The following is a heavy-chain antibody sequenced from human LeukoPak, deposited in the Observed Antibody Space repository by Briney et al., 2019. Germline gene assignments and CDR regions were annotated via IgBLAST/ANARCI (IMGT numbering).Heavy chain of an antibody. CDR2: ITPILGIA. CDR3: ARGPGRYSSGWYNDY. V-gene: IGHV1-69*04. D-gene: IGHD6-19*01. Sequence: ASVKVSCKASGGTFSSYAISWVRQAPGQGLEWMGRITPILGIANYAQKFQGRVTITADKSTSTAYMELSSLRSEDTAVYYCARGPGRYSSGWYNDYWGQGTLVTVSS. CDR1: GGTFSSYA. J-gene: IGHJ4*02.